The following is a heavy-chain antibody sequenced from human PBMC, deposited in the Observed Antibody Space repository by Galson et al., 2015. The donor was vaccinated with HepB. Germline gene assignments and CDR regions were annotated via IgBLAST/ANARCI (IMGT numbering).Heavy chain of an antibody. Sequence: SETLSLTCAVYGGSFSGFYWSWVRQPPGKGLEWIGEINHSGGTNYSPSLKSRVTISVDTSKNQFSLKLSSVTAADTAVYYCARAPLVERWLQNTPFDYWGQGTLVTVPS. CDR1: GGSFSGFY. V-gene: IGHV4-34*01. CDR2: INHSGGT. D-gene: IGHD5-24*01. CDR3: ARAPLVERWLQNTPFDY. J-gene: IGHJ4*02.